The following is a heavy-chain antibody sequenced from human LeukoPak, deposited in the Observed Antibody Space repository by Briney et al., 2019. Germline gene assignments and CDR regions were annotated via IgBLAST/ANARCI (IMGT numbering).Heavy chain of an antibody. V-gene: IGHV3-30*04. D-gene: IGHD6-19*01. Sequence: GRSLRLSCAASRFTFSSYAMHWVRQAPGKGLEWVAVISYDGSNKYYADSVKGRFTISRDNSKNTLYLQMNSLRAEDTAVYYCARERFSSGWYPVSGFDYWGQGTLVTVSS. CDR1: RFTFSSYA. J-gene: IGHJ4*02. CDR2: ISYDGSNK. CDR3: ARERFSSGWYPVSGFDY.